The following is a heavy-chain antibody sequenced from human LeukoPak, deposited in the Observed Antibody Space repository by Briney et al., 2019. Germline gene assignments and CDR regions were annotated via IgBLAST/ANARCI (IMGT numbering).Heavy chain of an antibody. V-gene: IGHV4-34*01. CDR1: GGSFGGYY. J-gene: IGHJ6*02. Sequence: SETLSLTCAVYGGSFGGYYWSWIRQPPGKGLEWIGEINHSGSTNYNPSLKSRVTISVDTSKNQFSLKLSSVTAADTAVYYCARQDGPYYDSSGYYYYGMDVWGQGTTVTVSS. D-gene: IGHD3-22*01. CDR2: INHSGST. CDR3: ARQDGPYYDSSGYYYYGMDV.